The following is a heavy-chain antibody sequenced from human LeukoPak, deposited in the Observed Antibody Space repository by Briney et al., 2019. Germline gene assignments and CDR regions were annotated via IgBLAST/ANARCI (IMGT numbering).Heavy chain of an antibody. CDR3: ARESYSTSYLFDF. J-gene: IGHJ4*02. CDR1: GGSISSYD. CDR2: VYTSGST. Sequence: SSETLSLTCTVSGGSISSYDWSWIRQPAGKGLEWIGRVYTSGSTNYNPSLKRRVNMSVDTSKNQISLKVNSVTAADTAVYYCARESYSTSYLFDFWGQGTLVTVSS. V-gene: IGHV4-4*07. D-gene: IGHD6-6*01.